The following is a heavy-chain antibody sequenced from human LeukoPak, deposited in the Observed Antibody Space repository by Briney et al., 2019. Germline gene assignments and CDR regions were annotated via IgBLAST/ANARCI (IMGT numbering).Heavy chain of an antibody. CDR2: INHSGST. D-gene: IGHD2-2*02. V-gene: IGHV4-34*01. Sequence: SETLSLTCAVYGGSFSGYYWSWIRQPPGKGLEWIGEINHSGSTNYNPSLKSRVTISVGTSKNQFSLKLSSVTAADTAVHYCARERYCSSTSCYIWFDPWGQGTLVTVSS. CDR1: GGSFSGYY. J-gene: IGHJ5*02. CDR3: ARERYCSSTSCYIWFDP.